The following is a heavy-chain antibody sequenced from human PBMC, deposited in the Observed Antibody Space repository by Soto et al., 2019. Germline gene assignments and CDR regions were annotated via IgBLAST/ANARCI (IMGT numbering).Heavy chain of an antibody. CDR2: ISYDGSNK. Sequence: GGSLRLSCAASGFTFSSYGMHWVRQAPGKGLEWVAVISYDGSNKYYADSVKGLFTISRDNSKNTLYLQMNSLRAEDTAVYYCAKEKAYYDFWSGFNWFDPWGQGTLVTSPQ. CDR3: AKEKAYYDFWSGFNWFDP. V-gene: IGHV3-30*18. CDR1: GFTFSSYG. D-gene: IGHD3-3*01. J-gene: IGHJ5*02.